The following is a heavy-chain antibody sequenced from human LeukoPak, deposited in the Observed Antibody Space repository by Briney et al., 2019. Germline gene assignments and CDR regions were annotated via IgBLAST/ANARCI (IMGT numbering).Heavy chain of an antibody. V-gene: IGHV4-39*01. CDR1: GGSISSSSYY. D-gene: IGHD6-19*01. Sequence: SETLSLTCTVSGGSISSSSYYWGWIRQPPGKGLERIGSIYYSGSTYYNPSLKSRVTISVDTSKNQFSLKLSSVTAADTAVYYCARHRGDSSGPQEPNWFDPWGQGTLVTVSS. CDR3: ARHRGDSSGPQEPNWFDP. CDR2: IYYSGST. J-gene: IGHJ5*02.